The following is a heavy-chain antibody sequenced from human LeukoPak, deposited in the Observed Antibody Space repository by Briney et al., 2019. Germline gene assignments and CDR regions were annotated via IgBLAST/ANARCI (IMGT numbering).Heavy chain of an antibody. D-gene: IGHD6-19*01. Sequence: PSETLSLTCTVSGGSISSYYWSWIRQPAGKGLEWIGRIYTSGSTNYNPSLKSRVTMSVDTSKNQFTLKLSSVTAADTAVYYCARTYSGWYGPHYGMDVWGQGTTVTVSS. J-gene: IGHJ6*02. CDR2: IYTSGST. V-gene: IGHV4-4*07. CDR1: GGSISSYY. CDR3: ARTYSGWYGPHYGMDV.